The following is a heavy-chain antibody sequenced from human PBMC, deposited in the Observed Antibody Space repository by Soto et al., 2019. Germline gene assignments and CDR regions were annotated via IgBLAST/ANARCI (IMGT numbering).Heavy chain of an antibody. J-gene: IGHJ1*01. Sequence: XSVKVFFKASGYTFTSYAMNWVRHTPGQGLEWMGWINTNTGNPTYAQGFTGRFVFSLDTSVSTAYLQICSLKHEDTAVYYCARGPDYGDPEYFQHWGQGTLVTVSS. V-gene: IGHV7-4-1*01. CDR3: ARGPDYGDPEYFQH. CDR2: INTNTGNP. CDR1: GYTFTSYA. D-gene: IGHD4-17*01.